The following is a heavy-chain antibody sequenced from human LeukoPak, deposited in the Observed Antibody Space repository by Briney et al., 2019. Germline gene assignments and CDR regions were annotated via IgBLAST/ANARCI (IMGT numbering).Heavy chain of an antibody. J-gene: IGHJ5*02. Sequence: GASVKVSCKASGYTFTSYDINWVRQATGQGLEWMRWMNPNSGNTGYAQKFQGRVTMTRNTSISTAYMELSSLRSEDTAVYYCARGRPRFLPPEYNWFDPWGQGTLVTVSS. D-gene: IGHD3-3*01. CDR3: ARGRPRFLPPEYNWFDP. CDR1: GYTFTSYD. V-gene: IGHV1-8*01. CDR2: MNPNSGNT.